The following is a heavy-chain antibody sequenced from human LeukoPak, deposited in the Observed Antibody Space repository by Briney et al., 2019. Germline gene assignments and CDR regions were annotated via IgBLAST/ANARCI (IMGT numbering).Heavy chain of an antibody. CDR2: MSSSGVS. V-gene: IGHV4-61*02. Sequence: PSETLSLTCTVSNGSISSDTYFWSWIRQPAGNGLEWIGRMSSSGVSTYSPSLKSRVTISIDASRNQFSMNLNSVTAADTAVYYCAKGAGPPWFDPWGQGTLVTVSS. D-gene: IGHD6-19*01. J-gene: IGHJ5*02. CDR1: NGSISSDTYF. CDR3: AKGAGPPWFDP.